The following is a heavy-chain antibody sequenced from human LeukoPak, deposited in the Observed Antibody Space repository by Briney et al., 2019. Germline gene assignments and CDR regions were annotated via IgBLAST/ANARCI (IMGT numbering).Heavy chain of an antibody. CDR1: GGTFSSYA. Sequence: HWASVKVSCKASGGTFSSYAISWVRQAPGQGLEWMGGIIPIFGTANYAQKFQGRVTITANKSTSTAYMELSSLRSEDTAVYYCARSDYYDSSGYYYLADYWGQGTLVTVSS. CDR3: ARSDYYDSSGYYYLADY. D-gene: IGHD3-22*01. J-gene: IGHJ4*02. V-gene: IGHV1-69*06. CDR2: IIPIFGTA.